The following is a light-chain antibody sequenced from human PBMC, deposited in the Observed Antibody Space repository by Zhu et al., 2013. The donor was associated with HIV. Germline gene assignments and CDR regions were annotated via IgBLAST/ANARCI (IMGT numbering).Light chain of an antibody. J-gene: IGKJ4*01. CDR2: DAS. Sequence: EILLTQSPATLSLSPGERATLSCRASQSVRSYLAWYQQKPGQAPRLLIYDASNRATGIPARFSGSGSGTDFTLTISSLEPEDFAVYYCQQRSNWLLTFGGGTKVEI. V-gene: IGKV3-11*01. CDR3: QQRSNWLLT. CDR1: QSVRSY.